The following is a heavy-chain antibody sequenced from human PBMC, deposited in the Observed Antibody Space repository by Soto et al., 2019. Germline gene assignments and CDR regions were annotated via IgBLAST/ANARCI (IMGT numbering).Heavy chain of an antibody. V-gene: IGHV4-34*01. J-gene: IGHJ4*02. CDR2: INHSGST. D-gene: IGHD5-18*01. Sequence: SETLSLTCAVYGGSFSGYYWSWIRQPPGKGLEWIGEINHSGSTNYNPSLKSRVTISVDTSKNQFSLKLSSVTAADTAVYYCARGLGTAIYYFDYWGQGTLVTVSS. CDR1: GGSFSGYY. CDR3: ARGLGTAIYYFDY.